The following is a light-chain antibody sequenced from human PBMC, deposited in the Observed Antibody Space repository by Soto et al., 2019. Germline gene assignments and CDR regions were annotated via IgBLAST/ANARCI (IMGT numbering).Light chain of an antibody. CDR1: RSNIGRNY. CDR3: AAWDDSLSANWV. Sequence: QSVLTQPPSASGTPGQRFTISCSGTRSNIGRNYVYWYQQLPGTAPKLLIYSSNQRPSGVPDRFSGSKSGTSASLAISGLRSEDEADYYCAAWDDSLSANWVFGGGTKVTVL. J-gene: IGLJ3*02. V-gene: IGLV1-47*02. CDR2: SSN.